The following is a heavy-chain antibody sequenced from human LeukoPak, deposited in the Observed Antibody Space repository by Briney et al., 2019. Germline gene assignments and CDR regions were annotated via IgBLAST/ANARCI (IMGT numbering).Heavy chain of an antibody. CDR2: IRSKANSYAT. V-gene: IGHV3-73*01. CDR1: GFTFSGSA. Sequence: GGSLRLSCAASGFTFSGSAMHWVRQASGKGLEWVGRIRSKANSYATAYAASVKGRFTISRDDSKNTAYLQMNSLRAGDTAVYYCARTIEMATISYFDYWGQGTLVTVSS. D-gene: IGHD5-24*01. CDR3: ARTIEMATISYFDY. J-gene: IGHJ4*02.